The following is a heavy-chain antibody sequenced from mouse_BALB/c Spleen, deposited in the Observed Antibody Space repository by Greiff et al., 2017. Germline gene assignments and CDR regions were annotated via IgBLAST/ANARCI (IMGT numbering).Heavy chain of an antibody. CDR3: ARSHYYGSSLFAY. Sequence: EVMLVESGGGLVQPGGSRKLSCAASGFTFSSFGMHWVRQAPEKGLEWVAYISSGSSTIYYADTVKGRFTISRDNPKNTLFLQMTSLRSEDTAMYYCARSHYYGSSLFAYWGQGTLVTVSA. V-gene: IGHV5-17*02. CDR1: GFTFSSFG. CDR2: ISSGSSTI. J-gene: IGHJ3*01. D-gene: IGHD1-1*01.